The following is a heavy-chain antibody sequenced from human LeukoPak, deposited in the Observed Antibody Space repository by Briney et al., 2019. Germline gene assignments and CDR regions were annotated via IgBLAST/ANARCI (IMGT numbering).Heavy chain of an antibody. Sequence: SGGSLRLSCAASGFTLSTYGMHWVRQAPGKGLEWVTFISYEGTIKRYADSVKGRFTISRDNSKNTLYLQMNSLRAEDTAVYYCAKGKVTPPFDYWGQGTLVTVSS. CDR2: ISYEGTIK. J-gene: IGHJ4*02. D-gene: IGHD5-18*01. CDR3: AKGKVTPPFDY. V-gene: IGHV3-30*18. CDR1: GFTLSTYG.